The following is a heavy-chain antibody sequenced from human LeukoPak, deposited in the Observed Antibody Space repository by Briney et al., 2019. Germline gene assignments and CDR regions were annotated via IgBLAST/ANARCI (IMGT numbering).Heavy chain of an antibody. CDR2: LYTGGTT. V-gene: IGHV3-66*01. Sequence: PGGSLRLSCAASEFIVSSDNMSWVRQAPGKGLEWVSVLYTGGTTFYADSVKGRFIISRDDSKNTLYLQMNSLRAEDTAVYYCARDHRGVGALDYWGQGTLVTVSS. D-gene: IGHD1-26*01. CDR1: EFIVSSDN. CDR3: ARDHRGVGALDY. J-gene: IGHJ4*02.